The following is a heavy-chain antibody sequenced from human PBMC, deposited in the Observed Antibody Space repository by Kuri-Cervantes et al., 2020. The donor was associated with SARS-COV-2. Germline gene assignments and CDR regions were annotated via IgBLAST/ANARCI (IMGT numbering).Heavy chain of an antibody. J-gene: IGHJ3*02. V-gene: IGHV3-74*01. CDR2: INSDGSST. D-gene: IGHD6-19*01. Sequence: GESLKISCAASGFTFSSYWMHWVRQAPGKGLVWVSRINSDGSSTSYADSVKGRFTLSRDNAKNTLYLQMNSLRAEDTAVYYCARDPDSSGWYAGDAFDIWGQGTMVTVSS. CDR1: GFTFSSYW. CDR3: ARDPDSSGWYAGDAFDI.